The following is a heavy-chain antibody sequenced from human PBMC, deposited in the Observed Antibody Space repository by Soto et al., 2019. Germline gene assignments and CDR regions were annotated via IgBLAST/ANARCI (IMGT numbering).Heavy chain of an antibody. V-gene: IGHV4-39*01. D-gene: IGHD3-16*02. CDR3: AGRTSLARVSLKFRELSNYKWIDP. J-gene: IGHJ5*02. CDR2: IYCIGST. Sequence: QLQLQESGPGLVKPSETLSLTCTVSGDSITNSNYYWGWFRQPPGKGREWIASIYCIGSTYYNATLRIRVTISAETSTNQISLNLNSVTASDTAVYYCAGRTSLARVSLKFRELSNYKWIDPWGPGTLVTVSS. CDR1: GDSITNSNYY.